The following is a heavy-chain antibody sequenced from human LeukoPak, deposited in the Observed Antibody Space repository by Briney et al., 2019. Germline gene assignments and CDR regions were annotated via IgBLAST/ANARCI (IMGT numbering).Heavy chain of an antibody. CDR3: ARDLWSLRYFDWLPHVGYYYYYMDV. CDR1: GGSISSSY. D-gene: IGHD3-9*01. Sequence: PSETLSLTCTVSGGSISSSYWSWIRQPPGKGLEWIGYIYYSGNTNYNPSLKSRVTISVDTSKNQFSLKLSSVTAADTAVYYCARDLWSLRYFDWLPHVGYYYYYMDVWGKGTTVTISS. V-gene: IGHV4-59*12. J-gene: IGHJ6*03. CDR2: IYYSGNT.